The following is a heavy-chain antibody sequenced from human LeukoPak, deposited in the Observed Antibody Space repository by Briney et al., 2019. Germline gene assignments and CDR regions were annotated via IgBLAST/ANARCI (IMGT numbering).Heavy chain of an antibody. V-gene: IGHV3-23*01. J-gene: IGHJ6*03. D-gene: IGHD1-14*01. CDR2: LNGDGDKT. CDR3: ANNPRPPSPPPSYYSIDV. CDR1: GFTFASYA. Sequence: GGSLRLSCAASGFTFASYAMSWVRQAPGKGLEWVSGLNGDGDKTFYVGSVKGRFTISRDNSKNTLYLQMNSLRADDTAIYYCANNPRPPSPPPSYYSIDVWGKGTMVTVS.